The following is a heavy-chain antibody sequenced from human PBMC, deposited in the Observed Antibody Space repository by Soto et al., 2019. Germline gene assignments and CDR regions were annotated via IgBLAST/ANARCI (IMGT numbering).Heavy chain of an antibody. CDR3: ARDASVVAATPVAWFDP. CDR1: GYTFTSYG. D-gene: IGHD2-15*01. J-gene: IGHJ5*02. Sequence: QVQLVQSGAEVKKPGASVKVSCKASGYTFTSYGISWVRQAPGQGLEWMGWISAYNGNTNYAQKLQGRVTMTTDTSKSTAYMELRSLRTDDTAVYYCARDASVVAATPVAWFDPWGQGTLVTVSS. V-gene: IGHV1-18*01. CDR2: ISAYNGNT.